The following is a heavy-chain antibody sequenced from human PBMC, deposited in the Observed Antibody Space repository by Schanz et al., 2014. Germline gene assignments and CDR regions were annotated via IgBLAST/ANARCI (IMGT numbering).Heavy chain of an antibody. CDR3: ANNWNLDY. CDR1: GFSFSDYY. D-gene: IGHD1-20*01. J-gene: IGHJ4*02. CDR2: ITYNGGTI. Sequence: QVHLLESGGGLVEPGGSLRLSCAASGFSFSDYYMSWIRQAPGKGLEWISYITYNGGTIYYADSVKGRFTISRDNAKNTLYLQLNSLRADDAAVYYCANNWNLDYWGQGTLVTVSS. V-gene: IGHV3-11*01.